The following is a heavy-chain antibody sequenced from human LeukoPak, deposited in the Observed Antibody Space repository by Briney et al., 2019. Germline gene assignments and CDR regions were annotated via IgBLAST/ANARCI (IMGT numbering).Heavy chain of an antibody. J-gene: IGHJ4*02. D-gene: IGHD4-11*01. CDR2: IYHSGST. V-gene: IGHV4-30-2*01. CDR1: GGSISSGGYY. CDR3: ARENGLQYNDY. Sequence: PSETLSLTCTVSGGSISSGGYYWSWIRQPPGKGLEWIGYIYHSGSTYYNPSLKSRVTISVDRSKNQFSLKLSSVTAADTAVYYCARENGLQYNDYWGQGTLVTVSS.